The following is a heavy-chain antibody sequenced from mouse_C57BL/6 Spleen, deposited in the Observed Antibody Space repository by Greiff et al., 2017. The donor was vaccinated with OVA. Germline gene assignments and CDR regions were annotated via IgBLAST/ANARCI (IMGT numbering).Heavy chain of an antibody. D-gene: IGHD1-1*01. J-gene: IGHJ2*01. CDR3: ARSHVRSYGYFDY. V-gene: IGHV3-8*01. Sequence: EVQLKESGPGLAKPSQSLSLSCSVTGYSITSDYWNWIRQFPGHKLEYMGYISYSGSTYYNPSLKSRISITRDTSKNQYYLQLNSVTTEDTTTYYWARSHVRSYGYFDYWGQGTTLTGSS. CDR1: GYSITSDY. CDR2: ISYSGST.